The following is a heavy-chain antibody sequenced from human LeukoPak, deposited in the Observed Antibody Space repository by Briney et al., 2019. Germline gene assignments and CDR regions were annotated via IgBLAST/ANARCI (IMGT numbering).Heavy chain of an antibody. CDR3: ARGQPVVVVAATKNGGWFDP. CDR2: INHSGST. J-gene: IGHJ5*02. D-gene: IGHD2-15*01. V-gene: IGHV4-34*01. Sequence: NASETLSLTCAVYGGSFSGYYWSWIRQPPGKGLEWIGEINHSGSTNYNPSLKSRVTISVDTSKNQFSLKLSSVTAADTAVYYCARGQPVVVVAATKNGGWFDPWGQGTLVTVSS. CDR1: GGSFSGYY.